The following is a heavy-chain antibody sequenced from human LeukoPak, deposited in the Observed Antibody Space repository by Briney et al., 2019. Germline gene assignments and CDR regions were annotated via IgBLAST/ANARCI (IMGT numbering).Heavy chain of an antibody. CDR1: GYTFTSYG. D-gene: IGHD2-15*01. CDR3: ETDGLVVVVAARYYYYYMDV. Sequence: ASVKVSCKASGYTFTSYGISWVRQSPGQRLEWMGWISAYNVNTDYAQRLQGRVTMTTGTPTSTAYTELRSLRSDDTAVYYWETDGLVVVVAARYYYYYMDVWGKGTTVTVSS. J-gene: IGHJ6*03. V-gene: IGHV1-18*01. CDR2: ISAYNVNT.